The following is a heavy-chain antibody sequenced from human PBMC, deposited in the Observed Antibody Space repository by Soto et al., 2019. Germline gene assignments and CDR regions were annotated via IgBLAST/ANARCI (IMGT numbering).Heavy chain of an antibody. V-gene: IGHV4-34*01. CDR1: GGSFSGYY. CDR2: INHSGST. CDR3: ARVYRFVVVVAKKTKQKYYFDY. Sequence: SETLSLTCAVYGGSFSGYYWSWIRQPPGKGLEWIGEINHSGSTNYNPSLKSRVTISVDTSKNQFSLKLSSVTAADTAVYYCARVYRFVVVVAKKTKQKYYFDYWGQGTLVTVSS. D-gene: IGHD2-15*01. J-gene: IGHJ4*02.